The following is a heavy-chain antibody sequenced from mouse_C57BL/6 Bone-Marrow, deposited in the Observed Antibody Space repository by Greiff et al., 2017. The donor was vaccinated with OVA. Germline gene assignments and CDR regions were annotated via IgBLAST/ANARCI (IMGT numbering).Heavy chain of an antibody. D-gene: IGHD6-1*01. CDR3: ASPRNLQGYFDV. J-gene: IGHJ1*03. CDR1: GFTFTDYY. V-gene: IGHV7-3*01. CDR2: IRNKANGYTT. Sequence: EVQRVESGGGLVQPGGSLSLSCAASGFTFTDYYMSWVRQPPGKALEWLGFIRNKANGYTTEYSASVKGRFTISRDNSQSILYLQMNALRAEDSATYYCASPRNLQGYFDVWGTGTTVTVSS.